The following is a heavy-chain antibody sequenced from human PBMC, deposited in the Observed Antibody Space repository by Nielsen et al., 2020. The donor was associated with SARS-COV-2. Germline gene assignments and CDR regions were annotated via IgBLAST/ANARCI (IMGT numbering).Heavy chain of an antibody. D-gene: IGHD6-13*01. J-gene: IGHJ4*02. CDR2: IWYDGSNK. CDR3: AKAVLQLATAGRGADS. Sequence: GGSLRLSCAASGFTFSSYGMHWVRQAPGKGLEWVAVIWYDGSNKYYADSVKGRFTISRDNSKNTLYLQMNSLRAEDTAVYYCAKAVLQLATAGRGADSWGQGTLVTVSS. CDR1: GFTFSSYG. V-gene: IGHV3-33*06.